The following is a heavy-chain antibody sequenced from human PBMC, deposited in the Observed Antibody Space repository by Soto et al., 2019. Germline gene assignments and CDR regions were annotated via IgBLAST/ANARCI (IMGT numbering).Heavy chain of an antibody. J-gene: IGHJ6*02. CDR2: IIPIFGTA. CDR3: ARIMSIAARDYFYGMDV. CDR1: GGTFSSYA. Sequence: QVQLVQSGAEVKKPGSSVKVSCKASGGTFSSYAISWVRQAPGQGFEWMGGIIPIFGTANYAQKFQGRVTITADESTSTAYMELSSLRSEDTAVYYCARIMSIAARDYFYGMDVWGQGTTVTVSS. V-gene: IGHV1-69*01. D-gene: IGHD6-6*01.